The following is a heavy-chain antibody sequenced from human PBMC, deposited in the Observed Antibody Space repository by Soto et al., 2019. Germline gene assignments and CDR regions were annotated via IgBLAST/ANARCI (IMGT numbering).Heavy chain of an antibody. J-gene: IGHJ4*02. CDR3: AKETHSSGYGSYFDY. V-gene: IGHV3-30*18. Sequence: QVQLVDSGGGVVQPGRSLRLSCAASGFTFSSYGMHWVREAPGKGLEWVAVISKDGGTKYDADSVKGRFTISRDNSKNTLYLQMNSLRAEDTAVYYCAKETHSSGYGSYFDYWGQGTLVTVSS. CDR2: ISKDGGTK. D-gene: IGHD3-22*01. CDR1: GFTFSSYG.